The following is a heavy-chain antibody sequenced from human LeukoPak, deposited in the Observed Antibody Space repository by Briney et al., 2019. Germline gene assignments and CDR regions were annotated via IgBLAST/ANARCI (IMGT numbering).Heavy chain of an antibody. CDR3: AKRIAAAGPYFDY. Sequence: GGSLRLSCAASGFTFSSYTMNWVRQALGQGLEWVSTISDPHSGSETHYADSVKGRFTISRDDSQNTLYLQMNSLRAEDTAVYYCAKRIAAAGPYFDYWGQGTLVTVSS. J-gene: IGHJ4*02. V-gene: IGHV3-23*01. CDR2: ISDPHSGSET. D-gene: IGHD6-13*01. CDR1: GFTFSSYT.